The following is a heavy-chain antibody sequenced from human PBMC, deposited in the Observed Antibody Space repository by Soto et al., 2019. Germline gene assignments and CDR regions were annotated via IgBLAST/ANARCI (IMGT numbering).Heavy chain of an antibody. CDR2: ISWNSGSI. CDR1: GFTFDDYA. J-gene: IGHJ4*02. V-gene: IGHV3-9*01. Sequence: SLRLSCAASGFTFDDYAMHWVRQAPGKGLEWVSGISWNSGSIGYADSVKGRFAISRDNAKNSLYLQMNSLRAEDTALYYCAKDVKAVAGPFDYWGQGILVTVSS. D-gene: IGHD6-19*01. CDR3: AKDVKAVAGPFDY.